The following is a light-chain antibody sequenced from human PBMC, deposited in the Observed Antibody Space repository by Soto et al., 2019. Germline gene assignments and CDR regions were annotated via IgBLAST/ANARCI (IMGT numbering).Light chain of an antibody. CDR1: QRVDSRY. J-gene: IGKJ2*03. V-gene: IGKV3-20*01. CDR2: AVS. Sequence: DIVLTQSTGTLSLSPGERATLSCRASQRVDSRYLAWYHQKPGQAPRLVIHAVSRRATGITDRFSGIGSGTDFTLTISRLEPEDFAEYYCQQDDSSPRYSFGQGTYLEIK. CDR3: QQDDSSPRYS.